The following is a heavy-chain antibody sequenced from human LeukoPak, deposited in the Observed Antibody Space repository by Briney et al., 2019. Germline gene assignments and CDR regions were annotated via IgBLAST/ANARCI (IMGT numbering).Heavy chain of an antibody. CDR2: IYYSGST. D-gene: IGHD3-22*01. CDR1: GGSISSYY. V-gene: IGHV4-59*08. J-gene: IGHJ4*02. CDR3: ARLDSSGYYSYFDY. Sequence: PSETLSLTCTVSGGSISSYYWSWIRQPPGKGLEWIGYIYYSGSTNYNPSLKSRVTLSVDTSKNQFSLKLSSVTAADTAVYYCARLDSSGYYSYFDYWGQGTLVTVSS.